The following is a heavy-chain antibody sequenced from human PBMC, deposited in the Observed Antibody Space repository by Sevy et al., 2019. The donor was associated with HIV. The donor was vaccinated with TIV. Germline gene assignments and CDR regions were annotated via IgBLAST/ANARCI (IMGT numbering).Heavy chain of an antibody. CDR3: ARVEHSDSSGYYDWYFDL. CDR1: GGSISSYY. J-gene: IGHJ2*01. D-gene: IGHD3-22*01. Sequence: SETLSLTCTVSGGSISSYYWSWIRQPPGKGLEWIGYIYYSGSTNYNPSLKSRVTISVDTSKNQCSLTMSSVTAADTAVYYCARVEHSDSSGYYDWYFDLWGRGTLVTVSS. CDR2: IYYSGST. V-gene: IGHV4-59*01.